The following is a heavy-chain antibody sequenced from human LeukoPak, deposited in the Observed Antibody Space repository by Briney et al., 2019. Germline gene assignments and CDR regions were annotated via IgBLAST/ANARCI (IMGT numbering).Heavy chain of an antibody. Sequence: ASVKVSCKASGYTFTGYYMHRVRQAPGQGLEWMGWINPNSGGTNYAQKFQGRVTMTRDTSISTAYMELSRLRSDDTAVYYCASVLGYCSGGSCYLPRYWGQGTLVTVSS. CDR3: ASVLGYCSGGSCYLPRY. CDR2: INPNSGGT. CDR1: GYTFTGYY. J-gene: IGHJ4*02. V-gene: IGHV1-2*02. D-gene: IGHD2-15*01.